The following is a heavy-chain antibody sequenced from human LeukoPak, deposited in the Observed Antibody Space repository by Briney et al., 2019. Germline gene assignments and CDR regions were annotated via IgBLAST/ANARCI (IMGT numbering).Heavy chain of an antibody. V-gene: IGHV1-8*01. CDR1: GYTFTSYD. CDR2: MNPNSGNT. CDR3: ARVGRYCSSTSCYLGGYYYYGMDV. Sequence: ASVTVSCKASGYTFTSYDINWVRQATGQGLEWMGWMNPNSGNTGYAQKFQGRVTMTRNTSISTAYMELSSLRSEDTAVYYCARVGRYCSSTSCYLGGYYYYGMDVWGQGTTVTVSS. J-gene: IGHJ6*02. D-gene: IGHD2-2*01.